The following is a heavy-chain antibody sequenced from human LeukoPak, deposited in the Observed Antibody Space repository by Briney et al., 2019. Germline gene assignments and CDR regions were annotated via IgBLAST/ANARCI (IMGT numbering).Heavy chain of an antibody. CDR3: ARSNYDSSFDGVYYFDY. V-gene: IGHV4-39*07. J-gene: IGHJ4*02. D-gene: IGHD3-22*01. Sequence: SETLSLTCTVSGGSISSSSYYRGWIRQPPGKGLEWIGSIYYSGSTYYNPSLKSRVTISVDTSKNQFSLKLSSVTAADTAVYYCARSNYDSSFDGVYYFDYWGQGTLVTVSS. CDR2: IYYSGST. CDR1: GGSISSSSYY.